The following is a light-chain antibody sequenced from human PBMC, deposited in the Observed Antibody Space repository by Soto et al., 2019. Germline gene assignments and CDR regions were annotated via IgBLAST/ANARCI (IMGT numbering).Light chain of an antibody. V-gene: IGKV1-39*01. CDR2: EAS. J-gene: IGKJ1*01. CDR1: QSISTY. CDR3: PQSYSHPWT. Sequence: DIQMTQSPSSLSASVGDRVTITCRASQSISTYLNWYQQKPGKATRVLMYEASSLQSGVPSRFSGSGSGTDFPLTITSLQREDVAIYYCPQSYSHPWTFGQGSKVEI.